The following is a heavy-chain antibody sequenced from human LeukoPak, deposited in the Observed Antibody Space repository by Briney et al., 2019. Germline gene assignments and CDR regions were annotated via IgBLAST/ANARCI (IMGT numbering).Heavy chain of an antibody. D-gene: IGHD2-2*01. J-gene: IGHJ4*02. Sequence: PGGSLRLSCAASGFTFNTYSMNWVRQAPGEGLEWVSSISPTSGHIYYADSVKGRFTISRDNAQSSLYLQMSSLRAEDTAVYYCAKDSAGWRYCSSTSCYYFDYWGQGTLVTVSS. CDR1: GFTFNTYS. CDR2: ISPTSGHI. V-gene: IGHV3-21*04. CDR3: AKDSAGWRYCSSTSCYYFDY.